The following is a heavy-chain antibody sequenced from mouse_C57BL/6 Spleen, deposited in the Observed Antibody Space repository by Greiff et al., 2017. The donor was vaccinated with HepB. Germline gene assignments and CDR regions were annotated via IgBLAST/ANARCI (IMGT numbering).Heavy chain of an antibody. Sequence: QVQLKQPGAELVKPGASVKVSCKASGYTFTSYWMHWVKQRPGQGLEWIGRIHPSDSDTNYNQKFKGKATLTVDKSSSTAYMQLSSLTSEDSAVYYCAIEIYYGSSYDAMDYWGQGTSVTVSS. D-gene: IGHD1-1*01. CDR3: AIEIYYGSSYDAMDY. CDR1: GYTFTSYW. J-gene: IGHJ4*01. CDR2: IHPSDSDT. V-gene: IGHV1-74*01.